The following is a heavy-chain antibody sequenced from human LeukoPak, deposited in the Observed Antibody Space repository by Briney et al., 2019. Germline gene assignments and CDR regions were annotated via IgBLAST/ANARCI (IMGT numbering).Heavy chain of an antibody. D-gene: IGHD2-2*02. CDR2: ISWNSGSI. Sequence: PGGSLRLSCAASRSTFDDYAMHWVRQAPGKGLEWVSGISWNSGSIGYADSVKGRFTISRDNAKNSLYLQMNTLRPEDTALYYCAKDIGVVPAAIPASYYYGMDVWGQGTTVTVSS. V-gene: IGHV3-9*01. J-gene: IGHJ6*02. CDR1: RSTFDDYA. CDR3: AKDIGVVPAAIPASYYYGMDV.